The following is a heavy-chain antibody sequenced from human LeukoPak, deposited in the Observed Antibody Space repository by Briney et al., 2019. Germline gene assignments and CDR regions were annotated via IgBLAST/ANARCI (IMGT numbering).Heavy chain of an antibody. D-gene: IGHD3-3*01. CDR2: ISGSGGST. CDR3: AKDLMEWLPHYFDY. J-gene: IGHJ4*02. Sequence: GGSLRLSCAAYVFTFSNYAMSWVRQAPGKGLEWVSAISGSGGSTYYADSVKGRFTISRDSSKNTLYLQMNSLRAEDTAVYYCAKDLMEWLPHYFDYWGQGTLVTVSS. CDR1: VFTFSNYA. V-gene: IGHV3-23*01.